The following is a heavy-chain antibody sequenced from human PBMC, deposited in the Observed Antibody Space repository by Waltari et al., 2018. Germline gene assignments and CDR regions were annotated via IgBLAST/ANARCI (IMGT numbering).Heavy chain of an antibody. CDR3: ARPWAYSGSYYGPFDY. J-gene: IGHJ4*02. Sequence: QVQLQESGPGLVKPSETLSLTCTVSGGSISSHYWSWIRQPPGKGLEWIGYIYYSGSTNSNPSLKSRVTISVDTSKNQFSLKLSSVTAADTAVYYCARPWAYSGSYYGPFDYWGQGTLVTVSS. D-gene: IGHD1-26*01. V-gene: IGHV4-59*08. CDR1: GGSISSHY. CDR2: IYYSGST.